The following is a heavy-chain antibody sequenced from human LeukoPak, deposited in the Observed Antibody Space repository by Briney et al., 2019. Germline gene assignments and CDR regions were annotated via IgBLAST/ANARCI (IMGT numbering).Heavy chain of an antibody. D-gene: IGHD3-3*01. CDR1: GGSISSGGYY. CDR3: ARADPADYDFWSGYYQNNWFDP. V-gene: IGHV4-31*03. Sequence: PSETLSLTCTVSGGSISSGGYYWSWLRQHPGKGLEWIGYIYYSGSTYYNPSLKSRVTISVDTSKNQFSLKLSSVTAADTAVYYCARADPADYDFWSGYYQNNWFDPWGQGTLVTVSS. CDR2: IYYSGST. J-gene: IGHJ5*02.